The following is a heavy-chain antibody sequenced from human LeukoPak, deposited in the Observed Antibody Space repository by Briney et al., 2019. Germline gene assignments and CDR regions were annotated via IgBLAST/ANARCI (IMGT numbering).Heavy chain of an antibody. CDR1: GFTFSSYV. V-gene: IGHV3-23*01. CDR3: AKGRLYSSGWYYFDY. Sequence: GGSLRLPCAASGFTFSSYVMSWVRQAPGKGLEWVSTFSPSGGGTYYADSVKGRFTISRDNSKNTLYLQMNSLRADDTAVYYCAKGRLYSSGWYYFDYWGQGTLVTVSS. J-gene: IGHJ4*02. CDR2: FSPSGGGT. D-gene: IGHD6-19*01.